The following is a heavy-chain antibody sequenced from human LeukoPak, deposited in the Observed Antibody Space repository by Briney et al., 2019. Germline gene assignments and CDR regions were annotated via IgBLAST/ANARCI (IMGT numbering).Heavy chain of an antibody. CDR3: ARRIRYYYGMDV. J-gene: IGHJ6*02. D-gene: IGHD5-18*01. CDR1: GFSFSSSS. Sequence: PGGSLRLSCAASGFSFSSSSMNWVRQAPGKGLEWVSYISSGSSTIYYADSVKGRFTISRDNAKNSLYLQMNSLRAEDTAVYYCARRIRYYYGMDVWGQGTTVTVSS. V-gene: IGHV3-48*01. CDR2: ISSGSSTI.